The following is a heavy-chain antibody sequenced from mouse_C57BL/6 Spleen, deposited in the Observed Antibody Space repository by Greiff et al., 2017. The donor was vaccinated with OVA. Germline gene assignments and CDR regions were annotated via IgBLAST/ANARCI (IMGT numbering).Heavy chain of an antibody. D-gene: IGHD4-1*01. CDR3: ARSADNWGVGYFDY. CDR2: IHPNSGST. CDR1: GYTFTSYW. Sequence: VQLQQPGAELVKPGASVKLSCKASGYTFTSYWMHWVKQRPGQGLEWIGMIHPNSGSTNYNEKFKSKATLTVDKSSRTAYLHLSSLTSEDSAVFYCARSADNWGVGYFDYWGQGTTLTVSA. V-gene: IGHV1-64*01. J-gene: IGHJ2*01.